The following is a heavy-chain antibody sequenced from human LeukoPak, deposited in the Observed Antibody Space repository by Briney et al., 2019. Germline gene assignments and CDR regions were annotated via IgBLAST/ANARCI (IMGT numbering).Heavy chain of an antibody. Sequence: GGPLRLPGEASGLTFSGYCLTWTGQAPGRGLRRVSYISRGGSTTYYADSVKGRFTISRDNAKNSLFLQTNSLRGEDTAVYYCARYYGSGFMDVWGQGTTVTVS. V-gene: IGHV3-11*01. CDR2: ISRGGSTT. CDR3: ARYYGSGFMDV. CDR1: GLTFSGYC. J-gene: IGHJ6*02. D-gene: IGHD3-10*01.